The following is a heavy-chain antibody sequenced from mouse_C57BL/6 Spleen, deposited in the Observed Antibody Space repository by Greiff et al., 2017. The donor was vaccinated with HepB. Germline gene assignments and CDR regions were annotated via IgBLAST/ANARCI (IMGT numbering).Heavy chain of an antibody. CDR1: GYTFTSYW. CDR3: AEGDYYSNPGYAMDY. D-gene: IGHD2-5*01. Sequence: QVQLKQPGTELVKPGASVKLSCKASGYTFTSYWMHWVKQRPGQGLEWIGNINPSNGGTNYNEKFKSKATLTVDKSSSTAYMQLSSLTSEDSAVYDGAEGDYYSNPGYAMDYWGQGTSVTVSS. V-gene: IGHV1-53*01. CDR2: INPSNGGT. J-gene: IGHJ4*01.